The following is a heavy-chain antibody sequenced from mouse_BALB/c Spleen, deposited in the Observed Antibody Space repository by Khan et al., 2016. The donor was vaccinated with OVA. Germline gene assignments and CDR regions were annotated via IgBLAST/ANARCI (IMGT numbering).Heavy chain of an antibody. CDR3: ARGYDFFAS. V-gene: IGHV1-26*01. CDR2: VNPNTDNI. CDR1: GYSFTLYY. J-gene: IGHJ3*01. D-gene: IGHD2-14*01. Sequence: EVQLQQSGPDLVKPGASVKISCKASGYSFTLYYMSWVKQSHGKSHEWIGRVNPNTDNINYNQEFKGKAILTVDKSSNTAYMELRSLTSEDSAVDFCARGYDFFASWGQGTLVTVSA.